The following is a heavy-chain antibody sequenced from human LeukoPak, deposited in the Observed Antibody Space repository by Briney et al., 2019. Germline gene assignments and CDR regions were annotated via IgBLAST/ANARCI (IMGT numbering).Heavy chain of an antibody. V-gene: IGHV3-13*01. CDR1: GFTFSDYD. CDR2: IGTAGDT. CDR3: ARVAKERVGGVYYFDY. J-gene: IGHJ4*02. D-gene: IGHD1-1*01. Sequence: PGGSLRLSCAASGFTFSDYDMHWACQATGKGLEWVSAIGTAGDTYYTGSVKGRFTISRENAKNSLYLQMNSLRAGDTAVYYCARVAKERVGGVYYFDYWGQGTLVTVSS.